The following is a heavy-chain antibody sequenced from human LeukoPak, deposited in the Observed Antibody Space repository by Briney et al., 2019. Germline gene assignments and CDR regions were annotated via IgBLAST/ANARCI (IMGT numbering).Heavy chain of an antibody. V-gene: IGHV4-61*01. Sequence: PSETLSLTCTVSGGSVSSGSYHWSWIRQPPGKGLEYIGYIYYSGSTNYNPSLKSRVTISLDTSKSQFSLNLRSLTAADTAVYYCARRDYALDYWGQGTLVTVSS. D-gene: IGHD4-17*01. CDR2: IYYSGST. CDR1: GGSVSSGSYH. J-gene: IGHJ4*02. CDR3: ARRDYALDY.